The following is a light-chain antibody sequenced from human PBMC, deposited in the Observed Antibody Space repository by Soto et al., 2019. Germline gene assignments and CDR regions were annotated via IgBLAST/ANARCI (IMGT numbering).Light chain of an antibody. V-gene: IGKV3-11*01. CDR1: QSVSSY. CDR3: QQRSNWPPIT. Sequence: EIVLTQSPATLSLSPGERATLSCRASQSVSSYLAWYQQKPGQAPRLLIYDASNRATGIPARFSGSGSGIDFTLTISSLEPEDFAVYYGQQRSNWPPITFGHGTRLEIK. J-gene: IGKJ5*01. CDR2: DAS.